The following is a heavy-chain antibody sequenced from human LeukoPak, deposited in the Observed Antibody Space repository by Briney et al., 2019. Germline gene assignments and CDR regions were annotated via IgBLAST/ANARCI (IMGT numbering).Heavy chain of an antibody. CDR1: GGSIISNSYY. V-gene: IGHV4-39*01. CDR3: ARLAWCAGDCYRFDY. J-gene: IGHJ4*02. Sequence: PSETLSLTCTVSGGSIISNSYYWGWIRQPPGKGLEWIGNIYYTGSTYYKPSLKSRVTISVATSKNQFSLKLSSVTAADTAAYYCARLAWCAGDCYRFDYWGQGTLVTVSS. CDR2: IYYTGST. D-gene: IGHD2-21*01.